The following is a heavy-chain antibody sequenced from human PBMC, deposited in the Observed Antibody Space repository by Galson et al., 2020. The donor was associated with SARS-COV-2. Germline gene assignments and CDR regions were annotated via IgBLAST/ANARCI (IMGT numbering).Heavy chain of an antibody. V-gene: IGHV3-7*05. CDR2: IRQDGSEK. D-gene: IGHD2-15*01. CDR3: ARASYSVYYHYYGMDV. Sequence: GESLKISCAASGFTFSSYWMSWVRQAPGKGLEWVANIRQDGSEKYYVDSVKGRFTISRDNAKNSLYLQMNSLRAEDTAVYYCARASYSVYYHYYGMDVWGQGTTVTVSS. CDR1: GFTFSSYW. J-gene: IGHJ6*02.